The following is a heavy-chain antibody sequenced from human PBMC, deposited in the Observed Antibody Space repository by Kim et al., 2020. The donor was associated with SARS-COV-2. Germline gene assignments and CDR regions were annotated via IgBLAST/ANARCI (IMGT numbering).Heavy chain of an antibody. D-gene: IGHD2-2*01. CDR3: AKDTPVPAATLSLGVWFDP. CDR1: GFTFSSYA. V-gene: IGHV3-23*01. Sequence: GGSLRLSCAASGFTFSSYAMSWVRQAPGKGLEWVSAISGSGGSTYYADSVKGRFTISRDNSKNTLYLQMNSLRAEDTAVYYCAKDTPVPAATLSLGVWFDPWGQGTLVTVSS. J-gene: IGHJ5*02. CDR2: ISGSGGST.